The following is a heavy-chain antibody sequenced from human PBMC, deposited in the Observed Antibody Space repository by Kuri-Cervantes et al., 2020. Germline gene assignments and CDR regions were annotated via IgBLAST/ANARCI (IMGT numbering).Heavy chain of an antibody. J-gene: IGHJ4*02. CDR3: ATPSGSYGASIFDY. D-gene: IGHD1-26*01. Sequence: ASVKVSCKASGYSFTSYYMHGVRQAPGQGLEWMGIINPSGGSTSYAQKFQGRVTMTRDTSTSTVYMELSSLRSEDAAVYYCATPSGSYGASIFDYWGQGTLVTVSS. CDR2: INPSGGST. V-gene: IGHV1-46*01. CDR1: GYSFTSYY.